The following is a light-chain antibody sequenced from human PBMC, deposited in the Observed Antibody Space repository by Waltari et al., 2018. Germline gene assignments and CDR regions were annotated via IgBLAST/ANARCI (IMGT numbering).Light chain of an antibody. CDR3: ETWDTAIHV. CDR1: SGHSPFA. J-gene: IGLJ3*02. CDR2: LNSDGSH. Sequence: QLVVTQSPSASAPLGASVKLTCTLTSGHSPFAIAWHQQQPGKGPRYLMSLNSDGSHSRGDGIPDRFSGSSSGAERYLTISSLESEDEADYYCETWDTAIHVFGGGTKLTVI. V-gene: IGLV4-69*01.